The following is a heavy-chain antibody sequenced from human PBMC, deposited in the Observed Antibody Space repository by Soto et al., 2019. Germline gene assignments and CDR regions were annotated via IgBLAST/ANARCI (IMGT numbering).Heavy chain of an antibody. J-gene: IGHJ5*02. V-gene: IGHV3-7*01. CDR1: GCAYISEV. D-gene: IGHD6-6*01. CDR3: ARSIAARLNWFDP. CDR2: IKQDGSEK. Sequence: PGGALRLSWAASGCAYISEVMSSFRQAPGKGLEWVANIKQDGSEKYYVDSVKGRFTISRDNAKNSLYLQMNSLRAEDTAVYYCARSIAARLNWFDPWGQGTLVTVSS.